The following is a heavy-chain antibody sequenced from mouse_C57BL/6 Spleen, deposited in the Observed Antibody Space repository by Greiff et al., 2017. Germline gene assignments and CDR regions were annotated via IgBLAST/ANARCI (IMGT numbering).Heavy chain of an antibody. D-gene: IGHD1-1*01. CDR3: ARSTTVVATDAMDY. J-gene: IGHJ4*01. CDR1: GYSFTDYN. Sequence: LQQSGPELVKPGASVKISCKASGYSFTDYNMNWVKQSNGKSLEWIGVINPNYGTTSYNQKFKGKATLTVDQSSSTAYMQLNSLTSEDSAVYYCARSTTVVATDAMDYWGQGTSVTVSS. V-gene: IGHV1-39*01. CDR2: INPNYGTT.